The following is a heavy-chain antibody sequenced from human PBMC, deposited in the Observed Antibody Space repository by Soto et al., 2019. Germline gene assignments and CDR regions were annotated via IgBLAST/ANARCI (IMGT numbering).Heavy chain of an antibody. Sequence: EVQLVESGGGLIQPGGSLRLSCAASGFTVSSNYMSWVRQAPGKGLEWVSVIYSGGSTYYADSVKGRFTISRDNSKNTLYLKMKSLRDEDTAVYYCARDRVESGYPEYFQHWGQGTLVTVSS. J-gene: IGHJ1*01. CDR3: ARDRVESGYPEYFQH. CDR2: IYSGGST. V-gene: IGHV3-53*01. D-gene: IGHD3-22*01. CDR1: GFTVSSNY.